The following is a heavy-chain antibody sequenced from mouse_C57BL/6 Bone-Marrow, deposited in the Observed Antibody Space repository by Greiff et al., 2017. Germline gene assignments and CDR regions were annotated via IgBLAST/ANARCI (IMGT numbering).Heavy chain of an antibody. CDR3: ARGYGPYFDY. Sequence: QVQLKQPGAELVKPGASVKLSCKASGYTFTSYWMHWVKQRPGRGLEWIGRIDPNGGGTKYNEKFKSKATLTVDKPSSTAYMQLSSLTSEYSAVYDCARGYGPYFDYWGQGTTLTVSS. J-gene: IGHJ2*01. CDR2: IDPNGGGT. V-gene: IGHV1-72*01. D-gene: IGHD1-2*01. CDR1: GYTFTSYW.